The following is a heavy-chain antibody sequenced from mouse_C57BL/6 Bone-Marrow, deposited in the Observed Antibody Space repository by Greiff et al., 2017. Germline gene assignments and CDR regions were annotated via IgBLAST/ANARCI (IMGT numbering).Heavy chain of an antibody. CDR3: ARGDYRAY. CDR2: ISDGGSYT. CDR1: GFTFSSYA. D-gene: IGHD2-13*01. J-gene: IGHJ3*01. V-gene: IGHV5-4*03. Sequence: EVMLVESGGGLVKPGGSLKLSCAASGFTFSSYAMSWVRPTPEKRLEWVATISDGGSYTYYPDNVKGRFTISRDHAKNNLYLQMSHLKSEDTAMYYCARGDYRAYWGRGTLVTVSA.